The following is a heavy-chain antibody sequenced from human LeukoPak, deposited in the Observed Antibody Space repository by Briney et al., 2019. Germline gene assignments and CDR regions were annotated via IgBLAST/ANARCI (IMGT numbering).Heavy chain of an antibody. CDR1: GGSISSGDYY. D-gene: IGHD1-1*01. CDR3: ARDLSWNYGMDV. CDR2: IYYSGST. V-gene: IGHV4-30-4*01. Sequence: SQTLSLTCTVSGGSISSGDYYWSWIRQPPGTGLEWIGYIYYSGSTYYNPSLKSRVTISVDTSKNQFSLKLSSVTAADTAVYYCARDLSWNYGMDVWGQGTTVTVSS. J-gene: IGHJ6*02.